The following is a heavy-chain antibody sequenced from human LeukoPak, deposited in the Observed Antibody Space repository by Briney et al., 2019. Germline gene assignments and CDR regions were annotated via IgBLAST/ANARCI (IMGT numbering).Heavy chain of an antibody. Sequence: SETLSLICTVSGGSINSGDYFWSWIRLPPGKGLEWVGYIYSSGTTYYNPSLKSRVIISADTSKNHFSLKLSSVTAADTAVYYCARTTRITIFGVVNWFDPWGQGTLVTVSS. CDR3: ARTTRITIFGVVNWFDP. CDR1: GGSINSGDYF. J-gene: IGHJ5*02. CDR2: IYSSGTT. V-gene: IGHV4-30-4*01. D-gene: IGHD3-3*01.